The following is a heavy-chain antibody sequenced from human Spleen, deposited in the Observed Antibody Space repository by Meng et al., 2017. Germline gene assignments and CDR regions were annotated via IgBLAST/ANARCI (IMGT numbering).Heavy chain of an antibody. Sequence: GESLKISCAASGFTFSSFYMHWVRQAPGKGLVWVSRINSDGSSTRYADSVKGRFTISRDNAKNTLYLQMHSLRAEDTAVYYCARDLDWVGRVSGNYYDTFDICGQGTMVTVSS. CDR1: GFTFSSFY. J-gene: IGHJ3*02. CDR2: INSDGSST. D-gene: IGHD3-10*01. CDR3: ARDLDWVGRVSGNYYDTFDI. V-gene: IGHV3-74*01.